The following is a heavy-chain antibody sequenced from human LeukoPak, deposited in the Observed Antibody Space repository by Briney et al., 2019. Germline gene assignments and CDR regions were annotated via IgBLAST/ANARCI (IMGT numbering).Heavy chain of an antibody. D-gene: IGHD3-10*01. Sequence: PSETLSPTCAVYGGSFSGYYWSWIRQPPGKGLEWIREINHSGSTNYNPSLKSRVTISVDTSKNQFSLKLSSVTAADTAVYYCARVPSMVRRIDYWGQGTLVTVSS. CDR1: GGSFSGYY. V-gene: IGHV4-34*01. CDR3: ARVPSMVRRIDY. J-gene: IGHJ4*02. CDR2: INHSGST.